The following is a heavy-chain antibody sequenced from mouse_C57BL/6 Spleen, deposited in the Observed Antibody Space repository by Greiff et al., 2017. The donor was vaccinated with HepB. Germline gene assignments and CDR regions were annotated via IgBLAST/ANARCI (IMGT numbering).Heavy chain of an antibody. CDR3: ARNTGSSYYAMDY. J-gene: IGHJ4*01. D-gene: IGHD1-1*01. CDR2: ISSGSSTI. V-gene: IGHV5-17*01. CDR1: GFTFSDYG. Sequence: EVQVVESGGGLVKPGGSLKLSCAASGFTFSDYGMHWVRQAPEKGLEWVAYISSGSSTIYYADTVKGRFTISRDNAKNTLFLQMTSLRSEDTAMYYCARNTGSSYYAMDYWGQGTSVTVSS.